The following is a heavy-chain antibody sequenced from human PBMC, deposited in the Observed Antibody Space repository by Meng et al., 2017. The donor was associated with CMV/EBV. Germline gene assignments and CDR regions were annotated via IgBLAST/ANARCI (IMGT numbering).Heavy chain of an antibody. D-gene: IGHD6-19*01. J-gene: IGHJ4*02. CDR3: ARDSSGWYPHFDY. V-gene: IGHV4-4*07. CDR2: IYTSGST. CDR1: GGSISSYY. Sequence: VLSQESGRGLGQPSETLSLTRTVSGGSISSYYWSWIRHPAGKGLEWIGRIYTSGSTNYNPSLKSPVTMSVDTSKNQFSLKLSSVTAADTAVYYCARDSSGWYPHFDYWGQGTLVTVSS.